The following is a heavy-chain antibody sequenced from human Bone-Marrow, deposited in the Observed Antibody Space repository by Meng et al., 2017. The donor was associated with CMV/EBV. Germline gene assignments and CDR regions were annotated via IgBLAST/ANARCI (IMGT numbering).Heavy chain of an antibody. CDR2: ISSSRSYI. CDR3: ASVRVATIEHYRFYYGMDV. J-gene: IGHJ6*02. V-gene: IGHV3-21*01. D-gene: IGHD5-12*01. CDR1: GFTFSSYS. Sequence: GGSLRLSCAASGFTFSSYSMNWVRQAPGKGLEWVSSISSSRSYIYYADSVKGRFTISRDNAKTTLYLQMNSLRAEDTAVYDGASVRVATIEHYRFYYGMDVWGQGTTVTVSS.